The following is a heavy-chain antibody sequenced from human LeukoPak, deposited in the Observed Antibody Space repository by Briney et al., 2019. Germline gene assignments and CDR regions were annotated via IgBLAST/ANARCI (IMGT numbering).Heavy chain of an antibody. CDR3: ASTSFHWFDP. CDR1: GFTFSSYW. J-gene: IGHJ5*02. V-gene: IGHV3-66*01. Sequence: GGSLRLSCAASGFTFSSYWVHWVRQAPGKGLEWVSVIYSGGSTNYADSVKGRFTTSRDNSKNTLYLQMNSLRAEDTAVYYCASTSFHWFDPWGQGTLVTVSS. CDR2: IYSGGST.